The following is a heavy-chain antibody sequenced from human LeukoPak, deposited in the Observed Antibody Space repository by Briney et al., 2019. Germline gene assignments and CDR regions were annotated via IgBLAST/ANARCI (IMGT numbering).Heavy chain of an antibody. J-gene: IGHJ4*02. Sequence: GGTVRLLCAAWGFTFRSYAMRGVREAPGKGLEGVSTISGSGASTHSADSVKARFTISRDNSKNTLYLQMNTLRAADTAVYYCAKGHSSACYFFDYWGQGTPVTVSS. CDR3: AKGHSSACYFFDY. V-gene: IGHV3-23*01. CDR2: ISGSGAST. D-gene: IGHD6-19*01. CDR1: GFTFRSYA.